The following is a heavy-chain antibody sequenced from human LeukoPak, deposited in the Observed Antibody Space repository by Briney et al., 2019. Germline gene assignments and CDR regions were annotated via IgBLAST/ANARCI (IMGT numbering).Heavy chain of an antibody. D-gene: IGHD1-26*01. Sequence: PSETLSLTCTVSGGSISSSSYYWGWIRQPPGKGLEWIGSIYYSGSTYYNPSLKSRVTISVDTSKNQFSLKLSSVTAVDTAVYYCARLRSGSYYYYYYYGMDVWGQGTTVTVSS. CDR1: GGSISSSSYY. V-gene: IGHV4-39*01. J-gene: IGHJ6*02. CDR2: IYYSGST. CDR3: ARLRSGSYYYYYYYGMDV.